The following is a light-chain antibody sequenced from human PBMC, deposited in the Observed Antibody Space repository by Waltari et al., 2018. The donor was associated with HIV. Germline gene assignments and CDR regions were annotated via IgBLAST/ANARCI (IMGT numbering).Light chain of an antibody. Sequence: SYELTQPPSVSVSPGQTASLPCPGSTLGEQYACRYPQKPGQSPVLVIYRDTKRPSGMPERFSGSNSGNTATLTISGTQAMDEADYYCQAWDSSSSTVVFGGGTKLTVL. CDR3: QAWDSSSSTVV. CDR2: RDT. CDR1: TLGEQY. V-gene: IGLV3-1*01. J-gene: IGLJ2*01.